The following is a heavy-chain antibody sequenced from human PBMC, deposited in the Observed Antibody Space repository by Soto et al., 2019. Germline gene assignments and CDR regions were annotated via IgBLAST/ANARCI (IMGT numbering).Heavy chain of an antibody. Sequence: AATXSLTCSIYVVSFIVYYFVWIRHPPGKGLGWIGEINHSGSTNYNPSLKSRVTISVDTSKNQFSLKLSSVAAAETAVYYWARRNILTGYYNNHYYYGLEVSGQGTTVTVSS. CDR2: INHSGST. CDR1: VVSFIVYY. V-gene: IGHV4-34*01. D-gene: IGHD3-9*01. CDR3: ARRNILTGYYNNHYYYGLEV. J-gene: IGHJ6*02.